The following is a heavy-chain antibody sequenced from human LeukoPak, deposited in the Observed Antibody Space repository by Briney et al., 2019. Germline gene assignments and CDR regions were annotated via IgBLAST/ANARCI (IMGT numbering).Heavy chain of an antibody. Sequence: GGSLRLSCAASGFTFSSYAMHWVRQAPGKGLGWVAVISYDGSNKYYADSVKGRFTISRDNSKNTLYLQMNSLRAEDTAVYYCAREVSGIVLMVYAMGGFDYWGQGTLVTVSS. CDR1: GFTFSSYA. CDR3: AREVSGIVLMVYAMGGFDY. CDR2: ISYDGSNK. J-gene: IGHJ4*02. D-gene: IGHD2-8*01. V-gene: IGHV3-30*04.